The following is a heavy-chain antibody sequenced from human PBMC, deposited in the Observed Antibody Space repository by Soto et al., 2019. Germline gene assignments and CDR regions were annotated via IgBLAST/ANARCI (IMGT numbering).Heavy chain of an antibody. D-gene: IGHD2-15*01. CDR3: AKEGGYCSGGSCYEDYYFDY. CDR2: ISYDGSNK. J-gene: IGHJ4*02. V-gene: IGHV3-30*18. CDR1: GFTFSSYG. Sequence: GGSLRLSCAASGFTFSSYGMHWVRQAPGKGLEWVAVISYDGSNKYYADSVKGRFTISRDNSKNTLYLQTNSLRAEDTAVYYCAKEGGYCSGGSCYEDYYFDYWGQGTLVTVSS.